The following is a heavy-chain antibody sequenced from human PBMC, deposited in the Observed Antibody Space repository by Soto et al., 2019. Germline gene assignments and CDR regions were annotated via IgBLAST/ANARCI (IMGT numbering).Heavy chain of an antibody. D-gene: IGHD3-3*01. V-gene: IGHV4-34*01. CDR1: GGSFSGYY. CDR2: INHSGST. J-gene: IGHJ6*02. CDR3: ARDLRYFDFWSGYTHPNGMDV. Sequence: SENLSLTCAVYGGSFSGYYWSWIRQPPGKGLEWMGEINHSGSTNYNPSLKSRATISVDTSNNQFSLTLSSVTAADTAVYYCARDLRYFDFWSGYTHPNGMDVWGQGTTVT.